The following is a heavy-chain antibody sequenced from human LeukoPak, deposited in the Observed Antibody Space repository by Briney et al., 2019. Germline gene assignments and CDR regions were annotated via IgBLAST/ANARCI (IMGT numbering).Heavy chain of an antibody. CDR2: INSDGGST. J-gene: IGHJ4*02. Sequence: GGSLRLSCAASGFTFSSYWMHWVRQAPGKGLVWVSRINSDGGSTSYADSVKGRFTISRDNAKNTLYLQMNSLRAEDTAVYYCAKDGRPWGYDSSGQLDYWGQGTLVTVSS. CDR3: AKDGRPWGYDSSGQLDY. V-gene: IGHV3-74*01. D-gene: IGHD3-22*01. CDR1: GFTFSSYW.